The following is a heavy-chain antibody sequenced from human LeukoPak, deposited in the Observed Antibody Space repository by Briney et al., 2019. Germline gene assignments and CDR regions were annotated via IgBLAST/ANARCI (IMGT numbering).Heavy chain of an antibody. CDR1: GGSISSYY. D-gene: IGHD6-6*01. J-gene: IGHJ4*02. V-gene: IGHV4-59*08. Sequence: SEPLSLPCPVSGGSISSYYWSWIRQPPGKGLGWIGNIYYSGSTNYNPSLKRRVTISVDTSKSQFSLKLSSVTAAGTAVYYCARHSSIAARFDYWGQGTLVTVSS. CDR2: IYYSGST. CDR3: ARHSSIAARFDY.